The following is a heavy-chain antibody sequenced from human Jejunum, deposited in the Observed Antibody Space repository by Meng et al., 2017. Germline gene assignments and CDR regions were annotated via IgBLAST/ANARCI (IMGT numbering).Heavy chain of an antibody. CDR3: VRTSNWSLDY. Sequence: QLQWQQYGHGLGSPCQTLPLTWAISGDSVSSNSAAWNWIRQSPSRGLEWLGRTYYRSKWYNDYAESVKSRITINPDTSKNQFSLQLNSVTPEDTAVYYCVRTSNWSLDYWGQGTLVTVSS. J-gene: IGHJ4*01. V-gene: IGHV6-1*01. CDR2: TYYRSKWYN. D-gene: IGHD6-13*01. CDR1: GDSVSSNSAA.